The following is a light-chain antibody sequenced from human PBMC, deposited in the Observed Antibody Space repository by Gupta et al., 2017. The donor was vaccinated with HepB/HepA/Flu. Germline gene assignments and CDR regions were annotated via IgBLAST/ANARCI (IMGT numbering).Light chain of an antibody. CDR1: SSDVGSYNL. CDR3: SSNARSSWVA. CDR2: EDT. V-gene: IGLV2-23*01. J-gene: IGLJ3*02. Sequence: QSALTQPASVSGSPGQSTTISCTGTSSDVGSYNLDSWYRQHPDKAPQLNISEDTKRPSGVSDRVSSSKSGNTAYLTISGLQAEDESYYYCSSNARSSWVALGGGTKVTVL.